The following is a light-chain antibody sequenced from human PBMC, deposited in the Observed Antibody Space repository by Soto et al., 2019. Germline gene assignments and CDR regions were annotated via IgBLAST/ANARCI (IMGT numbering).Light chain of an antibody. CDR1: QSCSGK. J-gene: IGKJ1*01. CDR2: AAS. V-gene: IGKV3D-15*01. Sequence: RLMTQAPATLSVSTGERATLACKASQSCSGKLAWYQQKPGQAPRLLIHAASTRASVIPARFRGSGSGTEFTPTISRLQSEDLASYYCQQYNISRTFGQGTNVEIK. CDR3: QQYNISRT.